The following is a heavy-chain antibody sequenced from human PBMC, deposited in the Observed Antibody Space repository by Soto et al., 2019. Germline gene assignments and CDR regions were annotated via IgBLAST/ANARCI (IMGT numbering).Heavy chain of an antibody. Sequence: SVKVSCKASGGTFSSYAISWVRQAPGQGLEWMGGIIPIFGTANYAQKFQGRVTITADKSTSTAYMELSSLRSEDTAVYYCARDGKCSSTSCYTYYYYAMDGWG. J-gene: IGHJ6*02. V-gene: IGHV1-69*06. CDR1: GGTFSSYA. CDR3: ARDGKCSSTSCYTYYYYAMDG. CDR2: IIPIFGTA. D-gene: IGHD2-2*02.